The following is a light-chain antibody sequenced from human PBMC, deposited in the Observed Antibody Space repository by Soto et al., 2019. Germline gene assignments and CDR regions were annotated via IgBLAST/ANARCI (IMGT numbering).Light chain of an antibody. V-gene: IGKV3D-20*01. J-gene: IGKJ5*01. CDR3: QQYGSSPIT. CDR2: DAS. CDR1: QSVSSSY. Sequence: ESILTQSPATLSLSPGERATLSCGASQSVSSSYVAWYQHRPGLAPRLLIHDASSRATGIPDRFSGTKSGTDFTLTIRRLEPEDAAVYYCQQYGSSPITFGQGTRLRL.